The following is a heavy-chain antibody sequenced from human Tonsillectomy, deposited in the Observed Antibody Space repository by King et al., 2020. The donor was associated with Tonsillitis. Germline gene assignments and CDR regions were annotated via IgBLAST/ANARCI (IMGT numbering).Heavy chain of an antibody. D-gene: IGHD2-21*01. CDR1: GFVFSSFG. V-gene: IGHV3-33*05. CDR3: ARDQSPGGACGPGGCYYYGLDV. Sequence: VQLVESGGGVVQPGRSLRLSCAASGFVFSSFGMHWVRQGPGKGLEWVAVISYDGSNKYYADSVKGRFTISRDDSKNTLYLQINSLRADDTAVFYCARDQSPGGACGPGGCYYYGLDVWGHGTAVTVSS. CDR2: ISYDGSNK. J-gene: IGHJ6*02.